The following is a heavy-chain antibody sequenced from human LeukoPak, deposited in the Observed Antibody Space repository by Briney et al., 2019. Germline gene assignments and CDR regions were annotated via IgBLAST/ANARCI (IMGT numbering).Heavy chain of an antibody. Sequence: PGGSLRLSCAASGFTFSTYWMHWVRQAPGKGLVWVSRINGEGRSTSHADSVKGRFTISRDNAKNTLYLQMNSLRAEDTAVYYCARDQYYDSSGYNFDYWGQGTLVTVSS. D-gene: IGHD3-22*01. CDR1: GFTFSTYW. CDR3: ARDQYYDSSGYNFDY. CDR2: INGEGRST. J-gene: IGHJ4*02. V-gene: IGHV3-74*01.